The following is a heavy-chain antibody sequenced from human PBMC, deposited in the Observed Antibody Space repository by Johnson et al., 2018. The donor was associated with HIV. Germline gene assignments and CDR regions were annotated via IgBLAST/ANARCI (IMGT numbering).Heavy chain of an antibody. V-gene: IGHV3-30*14. CDR3: ATKGSKWELIVEGFAI. CDR2: ISYDGSNK. J-gene: IGHJ3*02. Sequence: QVQLVESGGGLVQPGGSLRLSCAASGFTFSDYYMSCIRQAPGKGLEWVAVISYDGSNKYYADSVKGRFTVSSDYSENTLYLQMNSLTAEDTAVYYCATKGSKWELIVEGFAIWGQGTMVTVSS. CDR1: GFTFSDYY. D-gene: IGHD1-26*01.